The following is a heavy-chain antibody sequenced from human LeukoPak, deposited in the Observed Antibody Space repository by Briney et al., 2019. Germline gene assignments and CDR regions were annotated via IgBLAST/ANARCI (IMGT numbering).Heavy chain of an antibody. D-gene: IGHD3-22*01. CDR2: IYHSGST. CDR1: GYSISSGYY. V-gene: IGHV4-38-2*02. Sequence: SETLSLTCTVSGYSISSGYYWGWIRQPPGKGLEWIGSIYHSGSTYYNPSLKSRVTISVDTSKNQFSLKLSSVTAADTAVYYCARGRRVTMIVEVLYYYFDYWGQGTLVTVSS. J-gene: IGHJ4*02. CDR3: ARGRRVTMIVEVLYYYFDY.